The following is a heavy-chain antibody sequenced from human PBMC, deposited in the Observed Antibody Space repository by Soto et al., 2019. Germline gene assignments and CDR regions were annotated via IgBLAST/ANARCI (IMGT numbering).Heavy chain of an antibody. V-gene: IGHV1-18*01. D-gene: IGHD2-15*01. J-gene: IGHJ4*02. Sequence: QVQLVQSGAEVKKPGASVKVSCKASGYTFTSYGISWVRQAPGQGLEWMGWISAYNGNTNYAQKLQGRVTMTTTTSTNTANMELRSLSSDDTAVYYGKRAPPRGVVLVADNRAQNYFDYWSQRTLLTVSS. CDR3: KRAPPRGVVLVADNRAQNYFDY. CDR2: ISAYNGNT. CDR1: GYTFTSYG.